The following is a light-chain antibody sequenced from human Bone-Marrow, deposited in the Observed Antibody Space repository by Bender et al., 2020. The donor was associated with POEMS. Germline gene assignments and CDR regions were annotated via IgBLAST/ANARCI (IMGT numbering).Light chain of an antibody. V-gene: IGLV2-14*02. CDR3: SSYTSSSTYV. CDR1: SSDVGNFDF. CDR2: DVG. J-gene: IGLJ1*01. Sequence: QSALTQPASMSGSPGQSITISCTGTSSDVGNFDFVSWYQLHPGKAPKLMIYDVGKRPSGVSNRFSGSKSGITASLTISGLRAEDEADYYCSSYTSSSTYVFGTGTKVTVL.